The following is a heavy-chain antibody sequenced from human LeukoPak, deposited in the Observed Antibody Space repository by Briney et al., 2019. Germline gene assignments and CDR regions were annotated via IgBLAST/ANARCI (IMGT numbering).Heavy chain of an antibody. CDR2: IKQDGSEK. V-gene: IGHV3-7*05. Sequence: GGSLTLSCAASGFTFSSYWMSWVRQAPGKGLEWVANIKQDGSEKFYVGSVKGRLTISRDNSKNTLYLQMNSLRAEDTAVYYCAKGDSSDWYFDYWGQGALVTVSS. CDR3: AKGDSSDWYFDY. CDR1: GFTFSSYW. D-gene: IGHD6-13*01. J-gene: IGHJ4*02.